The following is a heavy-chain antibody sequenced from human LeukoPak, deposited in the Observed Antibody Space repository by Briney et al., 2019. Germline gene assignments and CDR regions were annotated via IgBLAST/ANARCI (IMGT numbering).Heavy chain of an antibody. CDR3: ASSPELVDYFDY. J-gene: IGHJ4*02. CDR1: GGSISSSNW. V-gene: IGHV4-4*02. D-gene: IGHD2-8*02. Sequence: PSETLSLTCAVSGGSISSSNWWSWVRQPPGKGLEWIGEIYHSGSTNYNPSLKSRVTLSVDKSKNQFSLKLSSVTAADTAVYYCASSPELVDYFDYWGQGTLVTVSS. CDR2: IYHSGST.